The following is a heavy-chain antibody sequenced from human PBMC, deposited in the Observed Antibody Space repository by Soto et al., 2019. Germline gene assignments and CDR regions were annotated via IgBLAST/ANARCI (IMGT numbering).Heavy chain of an antibody. V-gene: IGHV3-30*18. D-gene: IGHD4-4*01. Sequence: GGSLRLSCEASGFTFSNYGMPWVRQAPGKGLEWVAAILYDGSNTYYADSVKGRFTISRDNSKNTLYLEMNSLRPEDTAVYHCAKSRDGYSFYYFYGLDVWGQGTTVTVSS. J-gene: IGHJ6*02. CDR1: GFTFSNYG. CDR2: ILYDGSNT. CDR3: AKSRDGYSFYYFYGLDV.